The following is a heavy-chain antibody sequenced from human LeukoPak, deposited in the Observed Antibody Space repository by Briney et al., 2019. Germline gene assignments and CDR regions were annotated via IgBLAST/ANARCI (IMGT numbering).Heavy chain of an antibody. J-gene: IGHJ4*02. CDR3: ATNLTRMACVDY. Sequence: TGGSLRLSCAGSGFTFSSYAMSWVRHAPGKGLEWVSAISDSGDYTYYADSVKGRFTISRDNSKNTLYLHVNSLRAEDTAVDYCATNLTRMACVDYWVQGTLVTVSS. D-gene: IGHD5-24*01. CDR1: GFTFSSYA. V-gene: IGHV3-23*01. CDR2: ISDSGDYT.